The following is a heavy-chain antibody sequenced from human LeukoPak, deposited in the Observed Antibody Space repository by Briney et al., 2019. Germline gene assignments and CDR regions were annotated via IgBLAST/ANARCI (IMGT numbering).Heavy chain of an antibody. CDR3: ARVDESEGDY. CDR1: GFIFTYYN. Sequence: GGSLRLSCSASGFIFTYYNMNWVRQAPGKGLEWVASISSGSDYIYYADSVKGRFTISGDNAKNSLYLQMSSLSAEDTAVYFCARVDESEGDYWGQGTLVTVSS. CDR2: ISSGSDYI. J-gene: IGHJ4*02. V-gene: IGHV3-21*06.